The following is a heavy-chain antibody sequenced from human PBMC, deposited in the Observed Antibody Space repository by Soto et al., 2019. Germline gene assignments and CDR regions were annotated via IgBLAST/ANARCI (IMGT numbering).Heavy chain of an antibody. CDR2: VYATGTS. CDR1: GGSMSKFY. V-gene: IGHV4-4*07. CDR3: VRDGSKTLRDCFDP. J-gene: IGHJ5*02. D-gene: IGHD4-17*01. Sequence: SETLSLTCSVSGGSMSKFYWSWIRKTAGKVLEWMGRVYATGTSDYNPSPRRRIAMSVDISKKTFSLRLRSVTAADTGVYYCVRDGSKTLRDCFDPWGQGXFVTVYS.